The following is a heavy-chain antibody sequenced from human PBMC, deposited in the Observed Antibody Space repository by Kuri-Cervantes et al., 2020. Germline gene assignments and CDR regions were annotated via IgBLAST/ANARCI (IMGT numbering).Heavy chain of an antibody. Sequence: SETLSLTCTVSGGSISSYYWSWIRQPPGKGLEWIGYIYYSGSTYYNPSLKSLDTISVDTSKNQFSLKLSSVTAADTAVYYCARRSITMVQGFDIWGQGTMVTVSS. CDR1: GGSISSYY. CDR2: IYYSGST. V-gene: IGHV4-59*06. J-gene: IGHJ3*02. CDR3: ARRSITMVQGFDI. D-gene: IGHD3-10*01.